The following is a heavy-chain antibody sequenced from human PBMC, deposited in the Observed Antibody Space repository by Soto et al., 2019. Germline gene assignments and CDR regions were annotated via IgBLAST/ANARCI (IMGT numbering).Heavy chain of an antibody. Sequence: SETLSLTCTVSGGSISSYYWSWIRQPPGKGLEWIGYIYYSGSTNYNPSLKSRVTISVDTSKNQFSLKLSSVTAADTAVYYCARDLGYDFWSGYEFDPWGQGTLVTVSS. CDR1: GGSISSYY. CDR3: ARDLGYDFWSGYEFDP. V-gene: IGHV4-59*01. CDR2: IYYSGST. J-gene: IGHJ5*02. D-gene: IGHD3-3*01.